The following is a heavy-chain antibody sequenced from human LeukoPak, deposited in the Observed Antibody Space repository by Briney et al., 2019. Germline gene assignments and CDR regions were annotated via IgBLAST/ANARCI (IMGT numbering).Heavy chain of an antibody. CDR2: IYPRDGST. Sequence: GASVKVSCTASGYTFTNNYLHWVRPAPGQGLEWMGMIYPRDGSTSYAQNFQGRVTVTRDTSTTTVHMELRGLRSEDTAVYYCARDQEGFDYWGQGTVVTVSS. CDR3: ARDQEGFDY. CDR1: GYTFTNNY. J-gene: IGHJ4*02. V-gene: IGHV1-46*01.